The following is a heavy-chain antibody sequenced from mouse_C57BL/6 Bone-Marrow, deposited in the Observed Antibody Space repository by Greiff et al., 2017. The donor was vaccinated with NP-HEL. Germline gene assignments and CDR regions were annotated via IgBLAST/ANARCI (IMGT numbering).Heavy chain of an antibody. Sequence: VQVVESGAELVRPGTSVKVSCKASGYAFTNYLIEWVKQRPGQGLEWIGVINPGSGGTNYNEKFKGKATLTADKSSSTAYMQLSSLTSEDSAVYFCATLRSYYFDYWGQGTTLTVSS. V-gene: IGHV1-54*01. CDR3: ATLRSYYFDY. D-gene: IGHD1-1*01. CDR1: GYAFTNYL. J-gene: IGHJ2*01. CDR2: INPGSGGT.